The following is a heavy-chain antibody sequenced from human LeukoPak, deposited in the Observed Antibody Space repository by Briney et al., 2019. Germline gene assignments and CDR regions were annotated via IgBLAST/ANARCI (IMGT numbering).Heavy chain of an antibody. V-gene: IGHV6-1*01. J-gene: IGHJ4*02. D-gene: IGHD3-16*01. CDR1: GDRVSSNTAA. CDR2: TYYRSKWYN. Sequence: SQTLSLTCAISGDRVSSNTAAWNWIRQSPSRGLEWLGRTYYRSKWYNEYAISVESRITINPDTSKNQFSLQLNFVTPEDTAVYYCARVSGDYVKFDYWGQGTLVTVSS. CDR3: ARVSGDYVKFDY.